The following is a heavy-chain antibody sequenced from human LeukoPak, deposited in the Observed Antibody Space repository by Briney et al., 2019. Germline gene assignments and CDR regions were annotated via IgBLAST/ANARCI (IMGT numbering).Heavy chain of an antibody. V-gene: IGHV1-18*01. CDR1: GYTFTSYG. Sequence: GASVKVSCKASGYTFTSYGISWVRQAPGQGLEGMGWISAYNGNTNYAQKLQGRVTMTTDTSTSTAYMELRSLRSDDTAVYYCAISFGQQLVRDFDYWGQGTLVTVSS. CDR2: ISAYNGNT. CDR3: AISFGQQLVRDFDY. J-gene: IGHJ4*02. D-gene: IGHD6-13*01.